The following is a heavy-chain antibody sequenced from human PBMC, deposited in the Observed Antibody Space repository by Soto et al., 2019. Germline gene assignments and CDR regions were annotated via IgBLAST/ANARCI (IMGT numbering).Heavy chain of an antibody. Sequence: GSLRLSCAASVLTFSSFGMHWVRQAPGKGLEWVAVISYDGSNKYYADSVKGRFTISRDNSKNTLYLQLSSLRVEDSAVYYCAKVTGSYNWHDLDPWGQGTLVTVSS. V-gene: IGHV3-30*18. D-gene: IGHD1-1*01. J-gene: IGHJ5*02. CDR2: ISYDGSNK. CDR3: AKVTGSYNWHDLDP. CDR1: VLTFSSFG.